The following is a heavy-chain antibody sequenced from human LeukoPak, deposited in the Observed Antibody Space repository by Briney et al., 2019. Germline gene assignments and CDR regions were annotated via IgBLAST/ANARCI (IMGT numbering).Heavy chain of an antibody. J-gene: IGHJ4*02. CDR1: TFTSSSYN. CDR3: VRDRGSYRPIDY. V-gene: IGHV3-21*01. D-gene: IGHD1-26*01. CDR2: ISSSGTYI. Sequence: GGSLRLSCAASTFTSSSYNMNWVRQAPGKGLEWVSSISSSGTYIYYRDSVKGRFTISRDNAENSLYLEMNSLRVEDTAIYYCVRDRGSYRPIDYWGQGTLVTVSS.